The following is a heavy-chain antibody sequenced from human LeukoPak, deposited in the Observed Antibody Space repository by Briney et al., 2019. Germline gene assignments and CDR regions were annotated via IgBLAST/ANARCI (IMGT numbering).Heavy chain of an antibody. V-gene: IGHV3-30-3*01. CDR2: ISYDGSNK. J-gene: IGHJ4*02. CDR3: ARGSLWFGPYYFDY. Sequence: GGSLRLSCAASGFTFSSYAMHWVRQAPGKGLEWVAVISYDGSNKYYADSVKGRFTISRDNSKNTLYLQMNSLRAEDTAVYYCARGSLWFGPYYFDYWGQGTLVTVSS. D-gene: IGHD3-10*01. CDR1: GFTFSSYA.